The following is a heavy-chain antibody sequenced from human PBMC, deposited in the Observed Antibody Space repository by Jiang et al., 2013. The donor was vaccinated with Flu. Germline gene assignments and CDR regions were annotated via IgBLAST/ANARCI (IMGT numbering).Heavy chain of an antibody. CDR1: GFSFSSYS. V-gene: IGHV3-7*01. CDR3: ARDVGYYRMDV. J-gene: IGHJ6*02. CDR2: INQDGSEK. D-gene: IGHD2-8*01. Sequence: QLVESGGDLVQPGGSLRLSCTASGFSFSSYSMNWVRQAPGKGLEWVANINQDGSEKHYVDSLKGRFTISRDNAKNSLYLQMNSLRAEDTAVYYCARDVGYYRMDVWGQGTTVTVSS.